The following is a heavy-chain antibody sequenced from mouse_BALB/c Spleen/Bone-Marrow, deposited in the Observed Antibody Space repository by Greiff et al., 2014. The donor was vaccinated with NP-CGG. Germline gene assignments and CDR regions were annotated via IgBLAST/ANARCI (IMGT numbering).Heavy chain of an antibody. D-gene: IGHD1-2*01. CDR3: ARGDYGYHWYFDV. CDR1: GYNFTTHW. J-gene: IGHJ1*01. CDR2: IYPGDGDT. V-gene: IGHV1-87*01. Sequence: VKLQESGAELARPGASVKLSCKASGYNFTTHWMQWVKQRPGQGLEWIGAIYPGDGDTRYAQKFKGKATLTADKSSSTACMQLSDLASEDSAVYYCARGDYGYHWYFDVWGAGTTVTVSS.